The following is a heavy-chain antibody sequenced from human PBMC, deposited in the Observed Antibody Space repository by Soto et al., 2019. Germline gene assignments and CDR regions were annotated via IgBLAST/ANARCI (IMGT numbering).Heavy chain of an antibody. D-gene: IGHD2-15*01. J-gene: IGHJ6*02. CDR2: IIPIFGTA. CDR3: ARDPYCSGGSCYSDYYYGMDV. Sequence: QVQLVQSGAEVKKPGSSVKVSCKASGGTFSSYAISWVRQAPGQGLEWMGGIIPIFGTANYAQKFQGRVRITADESTXXAXMXPSSLRSEDTAVYYCARDPYCSGGSCYSDYYYGMDVWGQGTTVTVSS. V-gene: IGHV1-69*12. CDR1: GGTFSSYA.